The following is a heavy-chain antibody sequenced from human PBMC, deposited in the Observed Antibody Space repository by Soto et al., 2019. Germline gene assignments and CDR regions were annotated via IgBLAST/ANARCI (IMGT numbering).Heavy chain of an antibody. D-gene: IGHD2-15*01. CDR2: INSDGSVS. V-gene: IGHV3-74*02. CDR3: ARGDCVGGTCYSLAGSFYYYMDV. Sequence: EVQLVESGGGLVQPGGSLRLSCAASGFTFSNYWMYWVRQAPGKGLEWVSRINSDGSVSSYADSVKGRLTISRDNVKNTLYLQMGSLRAEDTALYYCARGDCVGGTCYSLAGSFYYYMDVWGKGTTVTVFS. CDR1: GFTFSNYW. J-gene: IGHJ6*03.